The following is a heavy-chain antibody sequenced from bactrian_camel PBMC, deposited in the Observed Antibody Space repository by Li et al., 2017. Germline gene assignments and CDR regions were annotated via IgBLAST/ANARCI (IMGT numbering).Heavy chain of an antibody. CDR1: GYTFSNSEC. V-gene: IGHV3S40*01. CDR2: FKTGSGPA. CDR3: ATDYGLGSFGY. D-gene: IGHD5*01. Sequence: VQLVESGGGSVQAGGSLTHSCTASGYTFSNSECMGWFRQAPGKEREGVAAFKTGSGPALYGDSVKSRFTISQDNAKNTEYLQMNSLKSEDTAQYYCATDYGLGSFGYWGQGTQVTVS. J-gene: IGHJ6*01.